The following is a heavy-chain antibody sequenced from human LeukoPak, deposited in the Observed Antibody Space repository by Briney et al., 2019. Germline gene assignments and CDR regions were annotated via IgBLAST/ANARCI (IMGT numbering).Heavy chain of an antibody. CDR1: GFTFSSYS. J-gene: IGHJ3*02. D-gene: IGHD2-15*01. CDR3: AKSAVMGGGRINDAFDI. V-gene: IGHV3-21*04. CDR2: ISSSSSYI. Sequence: PGGSLRLSCAASGFTFSSYSMNWVRQAPGKGLEWVSSISSSSSYIYYADSVKGRFTISRDNAKNSLYLQMNSLRAEDTAVYYCAKSAVMGGGRINDAFDIWGQGTMVTVSS.